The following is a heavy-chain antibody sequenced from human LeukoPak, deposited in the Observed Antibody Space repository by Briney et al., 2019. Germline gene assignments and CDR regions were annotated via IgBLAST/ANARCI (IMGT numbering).Heavy chain of an antibody. D-gene: IGHD2-21*02. V-gene: IGHV1-69*01. Sequence: SVKVCCKASGGTFSSYAISWVRQAPGQGLEWMGGIIPIFGTANYAQKFQGRVTITADESTSTAYMELSSLRSEDTAVYYCARGGGSLSYCGGDCSEYAFDIWGQGTMVTVSS. J-gene: IGHJ3*02. CDR2: IIPIFGTA. CDR1: GGTFSSYA. CDR3: ARGGGSLSYCGGDCSEYAFDI.